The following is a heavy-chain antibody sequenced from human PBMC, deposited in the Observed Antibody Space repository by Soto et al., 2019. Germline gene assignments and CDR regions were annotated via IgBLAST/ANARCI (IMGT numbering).Heavy chain of an antibody. CDR3: ARYSGYEKNWFDP. D-gene: IGHD5-12*01. Sequence: SETLSLTCTVSGGSISSGDYYWSWIRQPPGKGLEWIGYIYYSGSTYYNPSLKSRVTISVDTSKNQFSLKLSSVTAADTAVYYCARYSGYEKNWFDPWGQGTLVTVSS. CDR1: GGSISSGDYY. CDR2: IYYSGST. J-gene: IGHJ5*02. V-gene: IGHV4-30-4*01.